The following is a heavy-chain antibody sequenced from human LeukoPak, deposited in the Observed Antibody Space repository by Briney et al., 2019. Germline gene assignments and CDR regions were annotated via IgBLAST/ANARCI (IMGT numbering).Heavy chain of an antibody. CDR1: GGSISSYY. D-gene: IGHD3-16*01. Sequence: PSETLSLTCTVSGGSISSYYWSWIRQPAGKGLEWIGRIYISGSTNYNPSLKSRVTMSVDTSKNQFSLKLSSVTAADTAVYYCARDWPSWGSAHNWFDPWGQGTPVTVSS. V-gene: IGHV4-4*07. CDR3: ARDWPSWGSAHNWFDP. J-gene: IGHJ5*02. CDR2: IYISGST.